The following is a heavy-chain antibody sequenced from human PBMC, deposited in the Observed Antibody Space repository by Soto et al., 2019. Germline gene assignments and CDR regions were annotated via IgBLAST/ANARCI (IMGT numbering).Heavy chain of an antibody. Sequence: QVQLVQSGAEVKKPGSSVKVSCKASGGTFSSHAVSWLRQAPGQGIEWMGGTILPFGTPNYAQKVQGRLTISADEEMTTVYMELSSLRSEDTAVYYCARGRDYEGYFDLWGQGILVTVSS. CDR3: ARGRDYEGYFDL. J-gene: IGHJ5*02. CDR2: TILPFGTP. D-gene: IGHD4-17*01. V-gene: IGHV1-69*12. CDR1: GGTFSSHA.